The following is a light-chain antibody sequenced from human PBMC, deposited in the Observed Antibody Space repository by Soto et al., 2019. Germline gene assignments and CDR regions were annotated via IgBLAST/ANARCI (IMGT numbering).Light chain of an antibody. V-gene: IGKV4-1*01. J-gene: IGKJ2*01. Sequence: DIVMTQSPDSLAVSLGERATINCKSSQSVLYSSNNKNYLAWYQQRPGQPPKLLIYGASTREYGVPDRFSGSGSGTDFTLTITSLLAEDVAVYYCQHYESTPPTFGQGTKLEIK. CDR2: GAS. CDR3: QHYESTPPT. CDR1: QSVLYSSNNKNY.